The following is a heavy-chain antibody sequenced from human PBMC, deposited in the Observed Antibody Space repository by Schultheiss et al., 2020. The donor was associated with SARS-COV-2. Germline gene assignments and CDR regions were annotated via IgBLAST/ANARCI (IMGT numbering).Heavy chain of an antibody. V-gene: IGHV1-24*01. J-gene: IGHJ4*02. CDR2: FDPEDGET. Sequence: ASVKVSCKVSGYTLTELSMHWVRQAPGKGLEWMGGFDPEDGETIYAQKFQGRVTITADESTSTAYMELSSLRSEDTAVYYCASEADYYDSSGKPHPFDYWGQGTLVTVSS. CDR1: GYTLTELS. CDR3: ASEADYYDSSGKPHPFDY. D-gene: IGHD3-22*01.